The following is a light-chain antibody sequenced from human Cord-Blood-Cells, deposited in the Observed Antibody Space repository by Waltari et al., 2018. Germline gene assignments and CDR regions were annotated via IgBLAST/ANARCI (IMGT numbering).Light chain of an antibody. J-gene: IGKJ2*01. CDR3: QQYNSYRYT. Sequence: DIQMTQSPSTLSASVGDRVTITCRASQSISSWLAWYQQKPGKAPKLLIYKASSLESGVPSRFSGSGSGTEFTLTISSLQPDDFATYYCQQYNSYRYTFGQGTKLKIK. V-gene: IGKV1-5*03. CDR1: QSISSW. CDR2: KAS.